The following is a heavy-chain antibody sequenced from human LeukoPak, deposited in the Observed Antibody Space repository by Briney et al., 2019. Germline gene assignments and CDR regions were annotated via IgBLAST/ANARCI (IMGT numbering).Heavy chain of an antibody. Sequence: SETLSLTCAVYGGSFSGYYWSWIRQPPGKGLEWIGEINHSGSTNYNPSLKSRVTISVDTSTNQFSLKLSSVTAADTAVYYCARGILGYCSSTSCYTYYYYYMDVWGKGTTVTVSS. J-gene: IGHJ6*03. V-gene: IGHV4-34*01. CDR1: GGSFSGYY. D-gene: IGHD2-2*02. CDR2: INHSGST. CDR3: ARGILGYCSSTSCYTYYYYYMDV.